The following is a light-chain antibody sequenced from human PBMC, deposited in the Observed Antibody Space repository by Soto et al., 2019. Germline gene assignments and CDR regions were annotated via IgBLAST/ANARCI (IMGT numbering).Light chain of an antibody. J-gene: IGKJ2*01. CDR3: QQYGSSPYT. Sequence: EIVLTQSPGTLSLSPGERATLSCRASQSVGSGHLAWYQQKPGQAPRLLLYGASNRASGIPDRFSGSGSGTDFTLTISRLEPEDFAVYSCQQYGSSPYTFGQGTKLEI. CDR2: GAS. CDR1: QSVGSGH. V-gene: IGKV3-20*01.